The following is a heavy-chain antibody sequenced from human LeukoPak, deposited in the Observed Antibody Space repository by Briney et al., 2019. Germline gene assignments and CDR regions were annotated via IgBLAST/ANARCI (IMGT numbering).Heavy chain of an antibody. D-gene: IGHD3-10*01. Sequence: PSETLSLACNVSGGAITGHYWSWLRQSPEKGLEWIGFIYFNGMTKYSPSLESRVTISVDTSKNQFSLGLTSVTAADTAVYFCARQFPPYHSGSHYFDNWGQGMQVTVSS. CDR3: ARQFPPYHSGSHYFDN. CDR2: IYFNGMT. V-gene: IGHV4-59*08. J-gene: IGHJ4*02. CDR1: GGAITGHY.